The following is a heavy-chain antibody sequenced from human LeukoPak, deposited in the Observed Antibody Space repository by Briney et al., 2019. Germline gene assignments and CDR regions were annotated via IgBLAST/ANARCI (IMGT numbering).Heavy chain of an antibody. Sequence: PGGSLRLSCAASGFTFSHYGMHWVRHAPAKGLEWVTFIGYDGTDKYYADSVKGRFTISRDNSKNTLSLHMNSLRAEDTAVYYCARDLTYSSWYYFDSWGQGTLVTVSS. J-gene: IGHJ4*02. V-gene: IGHV3-30*02. CDR1: GFTFSHYG. CDR2: IGYDGTDK. D-gene: IGHD6-13*01. CDR3: ARDLTYSSWYYFDS.